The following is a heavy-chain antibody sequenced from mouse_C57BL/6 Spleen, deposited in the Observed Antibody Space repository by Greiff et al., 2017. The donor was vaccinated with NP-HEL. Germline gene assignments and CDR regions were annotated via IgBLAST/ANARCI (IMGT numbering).Heavy chain of an antibody. CDR1: GYAFTNYL. CDR3: AREGYSNPRYGYAMDD. Sequence: QVQLQQSGAELVRPGTSVKVSCKASGYAFTNYLIEWVKQRPGQGLEWIGVINPGSGGTTYNEKFKGKATLTADKSSSTAYMQLSSLTSEDTAVYFCAREGYSNPRYGYAMDDWGQGTSVTVSS. J-gene: IGHJ4*01. D-gene: IGHD2-5*01. V-gene: IGHV1-54*01. CDR2: INPGSGGT.